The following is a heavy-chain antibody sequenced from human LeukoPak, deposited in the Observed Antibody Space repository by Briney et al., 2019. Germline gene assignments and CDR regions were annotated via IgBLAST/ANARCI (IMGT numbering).Heavy chain of an antibody. CDR2: INHSGST. CDR3: ARGHGALTTSNYYMDV. Sequence: PSETLSLTCAVYGGSFSGYYWSWIRQPPGKGLEWIGEINHSGSTNYNPSLKSRVTISVDTSKNQFSLKLSSVTAADTAVYYCARGHGALTTSNYYMDVWGKGTTVTVSS. J-gene: IGHJ6*03. V-gene: IGHV4-34*01. CDR1: GGSFSGYY. D-gene: IGHD1-14*01.